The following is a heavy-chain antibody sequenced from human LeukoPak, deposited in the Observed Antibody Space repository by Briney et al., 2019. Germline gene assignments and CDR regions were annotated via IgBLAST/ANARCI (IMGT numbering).Heavy chain of an antibody. CDR3: ARDRSDNWGLFDY. Sequence: SETLSLTCAVSGGSISSSPYYWGWIRQPPGKSLEWIGSIYYSGNTYHNPSLKSRVSISVDTSKNQFSLKLSSLTAADTAVYYCARDRSDNWGLFDYWGQGSLVTVSS. CDR2: IYYSGNT. D-gene: IGHD1-1*01. J-gene: IGHJ4*02. V-gene: IGHV4-39*07. CDR1: GGSISSSPYY.